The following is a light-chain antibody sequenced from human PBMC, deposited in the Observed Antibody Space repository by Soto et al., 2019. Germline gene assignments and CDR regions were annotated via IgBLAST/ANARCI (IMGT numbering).Light chain of an antibody. CDR1: QSISSY. J-gene: IGKJ4*01. V-gene: IGKV1-39*01. CDR2: AAS. CDR3: QQSYSTPLT. Sequence: DIQMTQSPSPLSASVGDRVTITCRASQSISSYLNWYQQKPGKAPKLLIYAASSLQSGVPSRFSGSGSGTDVTLTISSLQPEDFATYYCQQSYSTPLTFGGGTKVDIK.